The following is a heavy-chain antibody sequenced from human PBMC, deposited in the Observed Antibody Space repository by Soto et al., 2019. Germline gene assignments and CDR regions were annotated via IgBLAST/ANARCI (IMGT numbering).Heavy chain of an antibody. Sequence: QVQLQESGPGLVKPSQTLSLTCTVSGGSISSGGYYWSWIRQHPGKGLEWIGYIYYSGSTYYNPSLKSRVTIAVDTSKNQFSLKLSSVTAADTAVYYCAREDDHGGRDDAFDIWGQGTMVTVSS. V-gene: IGHV4-31*03. CDR1: GGSISSGGYY. CDR2: IYYSGST. J-gene: IGHJ3*02. CDR3: AREDDHGGRDDAFDI. D-gene: IGHD4-17*01.